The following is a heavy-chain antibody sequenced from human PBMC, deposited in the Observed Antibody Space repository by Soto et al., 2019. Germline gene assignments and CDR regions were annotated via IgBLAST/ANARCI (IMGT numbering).Heavy chain of an antibody. CDR2: ISGSGGTT. V-gene: IGHV3-23*01. D-gene: IGHD2-21*02. CDR3: ARNCCGDCYTNFDY. J-gene: IGHJ4*02. Sequence: EVQLLESGGGLVQPGGSPRLSCAASGFTCSSYAMSWVLQAPGRGLEWVSAISGSGGTTYYGDSVRGRFTVSRDNSGDTLYLQMNSLRADDTALYYCARNCCGDCYTNFDYWGQGTLVTVSS. CDR1: GFTCSSYA.